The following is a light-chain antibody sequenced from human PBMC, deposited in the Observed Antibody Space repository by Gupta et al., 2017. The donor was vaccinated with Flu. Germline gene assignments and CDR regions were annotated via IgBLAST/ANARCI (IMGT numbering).Light chain of an antibody. CDR2: AAS. V-gene: IGKV1-27*01. CDR3: QKYNNAPNT. Sequence: PSSLAAAIRDSNTSTNRVYQDNSNYLAWYQQKPGQVPKLLIYAASTRQSGVPDRFIGSGSGTDFTLTISSLQAEDVAAYYCQKYNNAPNTFGQGTQLEIK. CDR1: QDNSNY. J-gene: IGKJ5*01.